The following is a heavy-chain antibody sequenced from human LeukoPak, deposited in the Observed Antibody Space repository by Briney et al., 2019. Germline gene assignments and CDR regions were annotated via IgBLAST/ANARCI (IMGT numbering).Heavy chain of an antibody. CDR3: ARHDYGGNSGDY. Sequence: PGGSLRLSCEVSGFTFSSYSMNWVRQAPGKGLEWVSYIGTSSSTIYYADSVKGRFTISRDNAKNSLYLQMNSLRDEDTAVYYCARHDYGGNSGDYWGQGTLVTVSS. CDR2: IGTSSSTI. J-gene: IGHJ4*02. CDR1: GFTFSSYS. D-gene: IGHD4-23*01. V-gene: IGHV3-48*02.